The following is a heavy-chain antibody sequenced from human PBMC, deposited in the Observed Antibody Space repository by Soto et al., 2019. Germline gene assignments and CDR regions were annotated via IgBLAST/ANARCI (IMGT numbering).Heavy chain of an antibody. D-gene: IGHD3-9*01. J-gene: IGHJ4*02. CDR3: ARHYNILTGYDY. CDR1: GYTFTSYG. Sequence: GASVKVSCKASGYTFTSYGISWVRQAPGQGLEWMGWMSANSGNTNYAQKFQGRVTMTRNTSISTAYMELSSLRSEDTAVYYCARHYNILTGYDYWGQGTLVTVSS. CDR2: MSANSGNT. V-gene: IGHV1-8*02.